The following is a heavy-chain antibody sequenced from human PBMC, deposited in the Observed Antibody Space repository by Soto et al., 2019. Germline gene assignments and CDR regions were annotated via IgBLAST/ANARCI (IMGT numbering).Heavy chain of an antibody. CDR2: FDPEDGET. J-gene: IGHJ4*02. CDR1: GYTLTELS. V-gene: IGHV1-24*01. D-gene: IGHD6-19*01. Sequence: ASVKVSCKVSGYTLTELSMHWVRQAPGKGLEWMGGFDPEDGETIYAQKFQGRVTMTEDASTDTAYMELSSLRSEDTAVYYCATGGAVAGTSTTFDYWGQGTLVTVSS. CDR3: ATGGAVAGTSTTFDY.